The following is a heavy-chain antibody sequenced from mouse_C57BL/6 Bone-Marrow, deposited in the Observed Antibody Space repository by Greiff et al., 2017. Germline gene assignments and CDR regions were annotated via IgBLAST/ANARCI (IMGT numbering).Heavy chain of an antibody. J-gene: IGHJ2*01. CDR1: GYTFTNYW. V-gene: IGHV1-63*01. CDR2: IYPGGGYT. Sequence: QVQLKESGAELVRPGTSVKMSCKASGYTFTNYWIGWAKQRPGHGLEWIGDIYPGGGYTNYNEKFKGKATLTADKSSSTAYMQFSSLTSEYSAIYCCASYALYGNYDYWGQGTTLTVSS. CDR3: ASYALYGNYDY. D-gene: IGHD2-1*01.